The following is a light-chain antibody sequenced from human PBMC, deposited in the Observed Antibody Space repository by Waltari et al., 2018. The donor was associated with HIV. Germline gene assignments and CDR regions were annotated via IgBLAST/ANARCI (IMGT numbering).Light chain of an antibody. Sequence: QLALTQPPSTSGTPGQTVTIPGSGSSSNIGDKYVSWYQLLPGTAPKLLIYRNSQRPSGVRDRFSGSKSGTSASLAINDLRSEDEAEYHCAAWDDSLSGWVFGGGTNLTVL. CDR1: SSNIGDKY. CDR2: RNS. V-gene: IGLV1-47*01. J-gene: IGLJ3*02. CDR3: AAWDDSLSGWV.